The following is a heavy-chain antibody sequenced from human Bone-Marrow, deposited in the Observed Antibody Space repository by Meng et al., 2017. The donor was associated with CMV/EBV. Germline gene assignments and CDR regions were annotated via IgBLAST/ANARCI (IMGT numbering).Heavy chain of an antibody. CDR3: ARFVSYMITFGGVYYYGMDV. Sequence: ASVKVSCKASGYTFTGYYMHWVRQAPGQGLEWMGWMNPNSGNTGYAQKFQGRVTMTRNTSISTAYMELSSLRSEDTAVYYCARFVSYMITFGGVYYYGMDVWGQGTTVTVSS. V-gene: IGHV1-8*02. CDR1: GYTFTGYY. D-gene: IGHD3-16*01. CDR2: MNPNSGNT. J-gene: IGHJ6*02.